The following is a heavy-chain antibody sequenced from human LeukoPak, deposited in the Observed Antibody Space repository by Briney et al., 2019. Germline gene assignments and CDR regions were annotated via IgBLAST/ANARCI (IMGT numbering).Heavy chain of an antibody. J-gene: IGHJ4*02. Sequence: GGSLRLSCAASGFSVSGKFMSWVRQAPGKGLEWVSIIHYDGKIRYAGSVGGRFTIYRDDSENTLFLQVNSLRVDDTAVYFCASGDGYLQPYWGQGTLVTVPS. CDR1: GFSVSGKF. CDR3: ASGDGYLQPY. V-gene: IGHV3-53*01. D-gene: IGHD2-21*01. CDR2: IHYDGKI.